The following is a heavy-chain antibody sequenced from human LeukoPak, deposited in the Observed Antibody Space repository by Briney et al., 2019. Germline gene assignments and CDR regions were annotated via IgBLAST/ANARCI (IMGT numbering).Heavy chain of an antibody. J-gene: IGHJ4*02. Sequence: SETLSLTCSVSGGSISSYYWSWIRQPAGKGLEWIGRIYTSGSTNYNPSLKSRVTMSVDTSKNQFSLKLSSVTAADTAVYYCARGSVDYGDYDFDYWGQGTLVTVSS. CDR3: ARGSVDYGDYDFDY. V-gene: IGHV4-4*07. CDR1: GGSISSYY. CDR2: IYTSGST. D-gene: IGHD4-17*01.